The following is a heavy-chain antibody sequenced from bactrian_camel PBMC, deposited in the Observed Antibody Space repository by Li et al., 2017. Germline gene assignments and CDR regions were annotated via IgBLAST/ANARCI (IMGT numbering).Heavy chain of an antibody. J-gene: IGHJ4*01. CDR3: AADKTWYTNSLIDTAYNY. CDR2: ICTRIGHS. CDR1: AYTLNAFC. Sequence: VESGGGSVQAGRSLRLSCVAPAYTLNAFCMGWFRQVPGKQRDGVVSICTRIGHSYYADSVQGRFTISRDSAKNRIYLQMNSLNPEDTAMYYCAADKTWYTNSLIDTAYNYWGPGTQVTVS. D-gene: IGHD1*01. V-gene: IGHV3S63*01.